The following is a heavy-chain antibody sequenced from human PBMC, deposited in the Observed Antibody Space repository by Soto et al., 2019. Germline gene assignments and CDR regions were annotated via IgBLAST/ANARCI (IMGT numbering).Heavy chain of an antibody. CDR2: IGTRSDI. D-gene: IGHD2-15*01. Sequence: PGGSLRLSSAASGFTFSSYSMHWVRQSPGKGLEWVSSIGTRSDIYYADSVKGRFTISRDNAKNSLSLQMNSMTAEDTAVYYCAREEAAWPLAYGLDVWGQGTMVTVSS. CDR1: GFTFSSYS. V-gene: IGHV3-21*01. J-gene: IGHJ6*02. CDR3: AREEAAWPLAYGLDV.